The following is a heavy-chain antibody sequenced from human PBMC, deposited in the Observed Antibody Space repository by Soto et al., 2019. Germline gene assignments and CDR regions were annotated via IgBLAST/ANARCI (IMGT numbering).Heavy chain of an antibody. Sequence: GGSLRLSCAASGFTFSSYDMNWVRQAPGKGLECVSYMSSSGSTIYYADSVKGRFTVSRDNAKSSLYLQMNSLKTEDTAVYYCTTRTAMIVVVRIDYWGQGTLVTVSS. CDR1: GFTFSSYD. CDR3: TTRTAMIVVVRIDY. V-gene: IGHV3-48*03. J-gene: IGHJ4*02. CDR2: MSSSGSTI. D-gene: IGHD3-22*01.